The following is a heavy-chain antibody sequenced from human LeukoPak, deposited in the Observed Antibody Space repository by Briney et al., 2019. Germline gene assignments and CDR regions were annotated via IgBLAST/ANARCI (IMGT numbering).Heavy chain of an antibody. J-gene: IGHJ4*02. V-gene: IGHV3-15*01. CDR1: GFTFSNAW. CDR3: ATDIYLDY. Sequence: GGSLRLSCVGSGFTFSNAWMSWVRQAPGKGLEWIGRVKSKVDGGTIEYAAPVKGRFTISRDDSKNTAYLQMNSPRTEDTAVYYCATDIYLDYWGQGTLVTVSS. CDR2: VKSKVDGGTI.